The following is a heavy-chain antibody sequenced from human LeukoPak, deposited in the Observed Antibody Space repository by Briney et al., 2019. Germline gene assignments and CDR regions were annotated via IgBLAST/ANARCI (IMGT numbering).Heavy chain of an antibody. Sequence: PSDPLSLTCTVSGVSNNSNGYYGGWSRQPPGKGLEWLGTIYYSGSTYYNPSLKSRVTISVDTSKNLFSLKLSSVTAADAAVYYCARWVITGTGDDWGQGTLVTVSS. V-gene: IGHV4-39*01. CDR3: ARWVITGTGDD. CDR1: GVSNNSNGYY. D-gene: IGHD1-20*01. CDR2: IYYSGST. J-gene: IGHJ4*02.